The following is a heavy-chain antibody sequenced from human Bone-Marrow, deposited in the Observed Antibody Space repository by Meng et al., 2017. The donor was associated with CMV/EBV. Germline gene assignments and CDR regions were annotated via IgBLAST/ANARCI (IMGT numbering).Heavy chain of an antibody. Sequence: SQTHSLTCTVSGHSISSGYYWGWIRQPPGKGLEWIGSIYHRGSTYYNPSLKSRVTISVDTSKNQFSLKLSSVTAADTAVYYCAGDIVVVPAAAGAFDIWGQGTMVTVSS. V-gene: IGHV4-38-2*02. J-gene: IGHJ3*02. D-gene: IGHD2-2*01. CDR2: IYHRGST. CDR3: AGDIVVVPAAAGAFDI. CDR1: GHSISSGYY.